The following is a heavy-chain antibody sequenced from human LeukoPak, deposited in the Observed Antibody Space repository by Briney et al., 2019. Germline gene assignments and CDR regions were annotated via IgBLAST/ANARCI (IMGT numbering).Heavy chain of an antibody. Sequence: GGSLRLSCAASGFTFSSHAMSWVRQAPGKGLERVSGISGSGGSTDYADSVKGRFTISRDNSKNTLYLQMNSLRAEDTAVYYCAKSSGWHEASDYWGQGALVTVSS. CDR1: GFTFSSHA. J-gene: IGHJ4*02. CDR2: ISGSGGST. CDR3: AKSSGWHEASDY. D-gene: IGHD6-19*01. V-gene: IGHV3-23*01.